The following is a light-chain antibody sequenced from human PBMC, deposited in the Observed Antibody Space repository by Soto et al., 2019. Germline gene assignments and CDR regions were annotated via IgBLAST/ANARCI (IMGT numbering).Light chain of an antibody. J-gene: IGKJ5*01. Sequence: DIPMTQSPSSLSASVGDRVTITCQASHDIKDFLNLFQEKPGKAPKLLIYVASNPQKGVPSRFRGSGSGPHFTLTTSLLQPDDIAKYHLQRYDSIPPTLVPGTRLDTK. CDR3: QRYDSIPPT. V-gene: IGKV1-33*01. CDR1: HDIKDF. CDR2: VAS.